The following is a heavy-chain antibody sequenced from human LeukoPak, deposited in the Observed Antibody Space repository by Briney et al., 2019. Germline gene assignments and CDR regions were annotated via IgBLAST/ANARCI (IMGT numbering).Heavy chain of an antibody. Sequence: PSETLSLTCTVSRGSISSYYWSWIRQPPGKGLEWIGYIYYSGSTNYNPSLKSRVTISVDTSKNQFSLKLSSVTAADTAVYYCARGGDYPVVFDYWGQGTLVTVSS. V-gene: IGHV4-59*01. CDR2: IYYSGST. J-gene: IGHJ4*02. CDR1: RGSISSYY. D-gene: IGHD4-17*01. CDR3: ARGGDYPVVFDY.